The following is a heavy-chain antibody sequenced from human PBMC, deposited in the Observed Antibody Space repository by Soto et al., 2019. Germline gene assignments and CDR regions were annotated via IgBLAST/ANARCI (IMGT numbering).Heavy chain of an antibody. Sequence: PGGSLRLSCAASGFIFAGYAMNWIRQAPGKGLEWVSGISGRGDNTYYTGSVKGRFNISRDDSKDPLYMQINSLRAADTAVYHFAKAGPAYPDDFEVCGQGTMVAIAS. CDR2: ISGRGDNT. CDR3: AKAGPAYPDDFEV. J-gene: IGHJ3*01. CDR1: GFIFAGYA. V-gene: IGHV3-23*01.